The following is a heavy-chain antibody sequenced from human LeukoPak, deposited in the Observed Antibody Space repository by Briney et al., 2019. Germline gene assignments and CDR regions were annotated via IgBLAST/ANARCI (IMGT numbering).Heavy chain of an antibody. J-gene: IGHJ6*03. V-gene: IGHV3-9*01. CDR1: GFTFDDYA. D-gene: IGHD6-13*01. Sequence: PGGSLRLSCAASGFTFDDYAMHWVRQAPGKGLEWVSGISWNSGSIGYADSVKGRFTISRDNAKNSLYLQMNSLRAEDTALYYCARAAARLYYYMDVWGKGTTVTVSS. CDR3: ARAAARLYYYMDV. CDR2: ISWNSGSI.